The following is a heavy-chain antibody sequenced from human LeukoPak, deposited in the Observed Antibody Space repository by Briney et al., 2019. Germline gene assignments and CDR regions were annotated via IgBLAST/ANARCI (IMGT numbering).Heavy chain of an antibody. J-gene: IGHJ5*02. V-gene: IGHV4-4*07. D-gene: IGHD6-19*01. Sequence: PSETLSLTCTVSGGSTSSYYWSWIRQPAGKGPEWIGRIYASGSTNYNPSLKSRVTMSVDTSKNQFSLKLSSVTAADTAVYYCARGDRAVAGAWGWFDPWGQGTLVTVSS. CDR3: ARGDRAVAGAWGWFDP. CDR1: GGSTSSYY. CDR2: IYASGST.